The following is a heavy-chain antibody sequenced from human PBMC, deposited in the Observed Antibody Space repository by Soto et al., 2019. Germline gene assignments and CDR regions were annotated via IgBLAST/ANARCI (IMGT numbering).Heavy chain of an antibody. CDR3: ARGNPFNYAGFDV. D-gene: IGHD3-16*01. CDR2: MNAKSGDT. CDR1: GYTFSDYD. V-gene: IGHV1-8*01. Sequence: ASVKVSCKASGYTFSDYDINWLRQASGQGPEWMGWMNAKSGDTFFAQRFQGKFNMTWDTSLSTAYMEVGSLTSDDTAIYYCARGNPFNYAGFDVWGQGTTVTVSS. J-gene: IGHJ6*02.